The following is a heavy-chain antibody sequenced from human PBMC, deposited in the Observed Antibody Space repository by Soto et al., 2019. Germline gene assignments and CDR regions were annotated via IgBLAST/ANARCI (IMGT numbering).Heavy chain of an antibody. CDR2: MNPYTGKA. J-gene: IGHJ4*02. CDR3: ARRKERSGPNYLDY. D-gene: IGHD6-25*01. V-gene: IGHV1-8*01. CDR1: GYTFTTYD. Sequence: SVKVACKASGYTFTTYDINWVRQAPGQGLEWMGWMNPYTGKAGYAQKFQGRVTMTRDNSISTAYMELSSLRSEDTAVYYCARRKERSGPNYLDYWGLGTLVTVSS.